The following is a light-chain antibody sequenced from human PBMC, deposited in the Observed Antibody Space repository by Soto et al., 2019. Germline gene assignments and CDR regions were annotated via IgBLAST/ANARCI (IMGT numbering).Light chain of an antibody. Sequence: EIVLTQSPGTLSLSPGERGTLSCRASQNLGTLYLAWFQQKSGQAPRLLIYSASRRATGIPDRSTGSGSGTDFTLTINRVEPEDFEVYFCQQYAGSPRTFGQGTKVDI. CDR2: SAS. J-gene: IGKJ1*01. V-gene: IGKV3-20*01. CDR3: QQYAGSPRT. CDR1: QNLGTLY.